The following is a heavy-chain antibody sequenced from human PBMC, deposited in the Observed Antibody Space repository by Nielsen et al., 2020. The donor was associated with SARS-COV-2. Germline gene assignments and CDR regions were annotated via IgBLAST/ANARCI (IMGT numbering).Heavy chain of an antibody. J-gene: IGHJ4*02. V-gene: IGHV3-30*18. Sequence: GGSLRLSCAASGFTFSSYGMHWVRQAPGKGLEWVAVISYDGSNKYYADSVKGRFTISRDNSKNTLYLQMNSLRAEDTAVYYCAKSLGYSYGSLDYWGQGTLVTVSS. CDR2: ISYDGSNK. D-gene: IGHD5-18*01. CDR1: GFTFSSYG. CDR3: AKSLGYSYGSLDY.